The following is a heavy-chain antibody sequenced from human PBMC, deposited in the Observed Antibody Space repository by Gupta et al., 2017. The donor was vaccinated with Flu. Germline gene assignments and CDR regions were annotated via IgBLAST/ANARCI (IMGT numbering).Heavy chain of an antibody. CDR3: VSELASTGMLGY. Sequence: HEQVVQSGAEVKKPGASVKVSCEASGYTFINHYMHWVRQAPGQGLEWMGVISPSGDSTRYAQKFQGRVTVTRDASTSTVYMELNSLGSEDTAVYYCVSELASTGMLGYWGQGTLVTVSS. CDR2: ISPSGDST. J-gene: IGHJ4*02. D-gene: IGHD3-10*01. V-gene: IGHV1-46*01. CDR1: GYTFINHY.